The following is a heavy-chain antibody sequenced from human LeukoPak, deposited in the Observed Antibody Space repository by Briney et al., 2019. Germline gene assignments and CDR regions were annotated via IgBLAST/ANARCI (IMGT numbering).Heavy chain of an antibody. D-gene: IGHD2-2*01. J-gene: IGHJ4*02. CDR2: ISTMSSTK. Sequence: GGSLRLSCAVSGFSFSSFDMNWVRQAPGKGLEWVSYISTMSSTKYYADSVKGRFTISRDNSKNTLYLQMNSLRAEDTAVYYCAKDRVRGYCSTTSFYYFDYWGQGTLVTVSS. CDR3: AKDRVRGYCSTTSFYYFDY. CDR1: GFSFSSFD. V-gene: IGHV3-23*01.